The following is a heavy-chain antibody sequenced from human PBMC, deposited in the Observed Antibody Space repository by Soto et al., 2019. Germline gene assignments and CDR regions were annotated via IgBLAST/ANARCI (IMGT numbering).Heavy chain of an antibody. CDR1: GFTVSSNY. CDR2: IYSGGST. D-gene: IGHD3-22*01. CDR3: ARSSRYYYDSSGYQPPRDAFDI. Sequence: GGSLRLSCAASGFTVSSNYMSWVRQAPGKGLEWVSVIYSGGSTYYADSVKGRFTISRDNSKNTLYLQMNSLRAEDTAVYYCARSSRYYYDSSGYQPPRDAFDIWGQGTMVTVSS. V-gene: IGHV3-53*01. J-gene: IGHJ3*02.